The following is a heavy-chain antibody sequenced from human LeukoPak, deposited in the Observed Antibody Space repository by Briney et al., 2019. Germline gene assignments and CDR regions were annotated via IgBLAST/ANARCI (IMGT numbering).Heavy chain of an antibody. CDR1: GGSISSYY. V-gene: IGHV4-59*12. Sequence: SETLSLTCTVSGGSISSYYWSWIRQPPGKGLEWIGYIYYSGSTNYNPSLKSRVTISVDTSKNQFSLKLSSVTAADTAVYYCARGPVSSGWLYYYYYYMDVWGKGTTVTVSS. J-gene: IGHJ6*03. CDR2: IYYSGST. D-gene: IGHD6-19*01. CDR3: ARGPVSSGWLYYYYYYMDV.